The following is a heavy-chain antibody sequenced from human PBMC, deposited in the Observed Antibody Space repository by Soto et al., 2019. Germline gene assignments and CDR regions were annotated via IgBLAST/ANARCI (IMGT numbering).Heavy chain of an antibody. CDR3: ASDSDY. CDR1: AVSFISAEYY. J-gene: IGHJ4*02. Sequence: TLSLTCTVPAVSFISAEYYWSWIRQPPGKSPEWIGNIYYSGNTYYNPSLKSRVFISVDRSKNQFSLQLSSVTAADTAVYYCASDSDYWSRGTLVTVSS. CDR2: IYYSGNT. V-gene: IGHV4-30-4*08.